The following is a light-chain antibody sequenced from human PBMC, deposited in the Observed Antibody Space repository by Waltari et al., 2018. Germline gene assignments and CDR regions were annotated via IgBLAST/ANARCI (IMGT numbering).Light chain of an antibody. Sequence: EIVLTQSPGTLSLSPGESATLSCRASQSVTGNFLAWYPQMPGQAPRPPINGASSRATGIPDRFNCKWSWDDFNLTHSKPEPEDFAVYYCQQYGYSASTFGGGTKVEIK. CDR3: QQYGYSAST. CDR1: QSVTGNF. V-gene: IGKV3-20*01. J-gene: IGKJ4*01. CDR2: GAS.